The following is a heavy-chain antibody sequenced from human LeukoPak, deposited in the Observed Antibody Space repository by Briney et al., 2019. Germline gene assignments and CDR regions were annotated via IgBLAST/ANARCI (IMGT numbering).Heavy chain of an antibody. D-gene: IGHD5-12*01. CDR3: ARLVATAKFDY. J-gene: IGHJ4*02. CDR1: GFTFSGNW. CDR2: IKPDGSEK. Sequence: GGSLRLSCAATGFTFSGNWMSWVRQAPGKGLEWVANIKPDGSEKYYVDSVKGRFTMSRDNVKNSIYLQMNSLRAEDAAVYYCARLVATAKFDYWGQGTLVTLSS. V-gene: IGHV3-7*01.